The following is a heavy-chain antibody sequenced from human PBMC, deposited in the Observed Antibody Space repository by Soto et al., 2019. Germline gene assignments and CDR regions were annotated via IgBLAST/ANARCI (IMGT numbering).Heavy chain of an antibody. CDR3: AREDLRDYEDYYYGMDV. D-gene: IGHD3-16*01. CDR2: IYYSGST. J-gene: IGHJ6*02. V-gene: IGHV4-31*03. Sequence: SETLSLTCTVSGGSISSGGYYWSWIRQHPGKGLEWIGYIYYSGSTYYNPSLKSRVTISVDTSKNQFSLKLSSVTAADTAVYYCAREDLRDYEDYYYGMDVWGQGTAVTVSS. CDR1: GGSISSGGYY.